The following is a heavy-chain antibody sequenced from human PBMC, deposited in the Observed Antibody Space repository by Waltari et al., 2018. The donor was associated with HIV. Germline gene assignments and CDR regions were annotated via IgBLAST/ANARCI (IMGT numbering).Heavy chain of an antibody. Sequence: VQLVQSGAQVKEPGDSVKVSCRASGYNFNSFYLHWVRQAPGQGLQWGDFINLCSGGTNYAQKFRCRVTLNRDTSIDTSFMELTGLGSDDTAVYYCAKTYYGPTSYYNVGAFDVWGQGRMVSVSS. CDR1: GYNFNSFY. V-gene: IGHV1-2*02. CDR2: INLCSGGT. CDR3: AKTYYGPTSYYNVGAFDV. D-gene: IGHD3-10*01. J-gene: IGHJ3*01.